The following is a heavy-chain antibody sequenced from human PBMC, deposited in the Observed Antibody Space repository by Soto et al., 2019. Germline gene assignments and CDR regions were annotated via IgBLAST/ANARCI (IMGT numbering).Heavy chain of an antibody. D-gene: IGHD6-25*01. Sequence: QVQLQESGPGLVKPSETLSLTCTVSGGSISSYYWSWIRQPPGKGLEWIGYIYYSGSTNYNPSLKSRVTISIDTSKNQFSLKLSSVTAADTAVYYCEQRYGYAFDIWGQGTMVTVSS. CDR1: GGSISSYY. CDR2: IYYSGST. CDR3: EQRYGYAFDI. V-gene: IGHV4-59*01. J-gene: IGHJ3*02.